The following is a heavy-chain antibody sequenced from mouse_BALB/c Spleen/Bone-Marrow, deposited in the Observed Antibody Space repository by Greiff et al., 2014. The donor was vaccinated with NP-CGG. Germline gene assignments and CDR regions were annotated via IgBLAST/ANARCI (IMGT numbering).Heavy chain of an antibody. CDR1: GYAFTNYL. V-gene: IGHV1-54*01. D-gene: IGHD2-4*01. CDR2: INSGSGGT. J-gene: IGHJ4*01. Sequence: QVQLKQSGAELVRPGTSVKVSCKGSGYAFTNYLIEWVKQRPGQGLEWIGVINSGSGGTKYNEKFKGKATLTADISSSTAYMQLSSLTSDDSAVYFCARAITDAMDYWGQGTSVTVSS. CDR3: ARAITDAMDY.